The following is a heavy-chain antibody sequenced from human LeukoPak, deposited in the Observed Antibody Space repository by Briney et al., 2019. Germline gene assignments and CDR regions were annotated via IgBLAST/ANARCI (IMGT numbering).Heavy chain of an antibody. Sequence: GGSLRLSCAASGFTFSSYSMNWVRQAPGKGLEWVSSISSSSSYIYYADSVKGRFTISRDNAKNSLYLQMNSLRAEDTAVYYCAKVTAEHIVVVTAIPFATGFDYWGQGTLVTVSS. CDR2: ISSSSSYI. CDR3: AKVTAEHIVVVTAIPFATGFDY. J-gene: IGHJ4*02. D-gene: IGHD2-21*02. CDR1: GFTFSSYS. V-gene: IGHV3-21*04.